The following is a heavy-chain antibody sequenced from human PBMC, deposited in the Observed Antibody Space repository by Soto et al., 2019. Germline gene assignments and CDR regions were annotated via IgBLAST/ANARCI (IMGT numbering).Heavy chain of an antibody. D-gene: IGHD3-16*02. CDR1: GYTFTNYV. J-gene: IGHJ4*02. CDR2: INAASGNT. Sequence: ASVKVSCKASGYTFTNYVMYWVRQAPGQSLEWVGWINAASGNTKYSQKFQDRVTLTRDTSATTVFMEMSSLGLEDTAVYFCARGRASFPSDNSGQGTPVTLSS. CDR3: ARGRASFPSDN. V-gene: IGHV1-3*01.